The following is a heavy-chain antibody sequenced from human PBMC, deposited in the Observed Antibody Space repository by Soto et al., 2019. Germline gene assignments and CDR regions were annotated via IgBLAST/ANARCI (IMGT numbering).Heavy chain of an antibody. J-gene: IGHJ3*02. V-gene: IGHV1-69*13. CDR3: ARGDYYDSSGYSPGAFDI. D-gene: IGHD3-22*01. CDR2: IIPIFGTA. Sequence: SVKVSCKASGGTFSSYAISWVRQAPGQGLEWMGGIIPIFGTANYAQKFQGRVTITADESTSTAYMELSSLRSEDTAVYYCARGDYYDSSGYSPGAFDIWGQGTMVTVSS. CDR1: GGTFSSYA.